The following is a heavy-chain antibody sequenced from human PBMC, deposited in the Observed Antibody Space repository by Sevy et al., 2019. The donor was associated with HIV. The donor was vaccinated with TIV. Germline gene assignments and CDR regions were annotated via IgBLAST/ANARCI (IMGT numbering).Heavy chain of an antibody. D-gene: IGHD2-15*01. V-gene: IGHV3-7*04. CDR3: VRAIQLAASY. CDR2: INPDGSKI. J-gene: IGHJ4*02. Sequence: GGSLRLSCEASAINIRDYWMNWVRQAPGKGLEWVANINPDGSKIYYADSGKGRFTIPGDSAKNSVFLQMTSLRAEDTAVYYCVRAIQLAASYWGQGMLVTVSS. CDR1: AINIRDYW.